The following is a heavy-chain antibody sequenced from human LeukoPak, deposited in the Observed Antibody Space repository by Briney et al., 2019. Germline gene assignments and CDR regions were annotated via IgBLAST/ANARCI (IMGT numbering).Heavy chain of an antibody. CDR3: ATHYDALTGYAAAAFDI. CDR1: GGSISPYY. D-gene: IGHD3-9*01. J-gene: IGHJ3*02. Sequence: SETLSLTCTVSGGSISPYYWSWIRQPPGKGLEWIGYIYYSGTTHYNPSLESRVTMSVDTSKNQFSLKLSSVTAADTAVYYCATHYDALTGYAAAAFDIWGQGTMVTVSS. CDR2: IYYSGTT. V-gene: IGHV4-59*08.